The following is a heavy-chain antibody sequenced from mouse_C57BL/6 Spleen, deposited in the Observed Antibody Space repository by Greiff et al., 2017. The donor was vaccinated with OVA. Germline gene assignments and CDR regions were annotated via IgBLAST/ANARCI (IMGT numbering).Heavy chain of an antibody. V-gene: IGHV1-22*01. Sequence: VQLQQSGPELVKPGASVKMSCKASGYTFTDYNMHWVKQSHGKSLEWIGYINPNNGGTSYNQKFKGKATLTVNKSSSTAYMELRSLTSEDSAVYYCARGGLLRDYAMDYWGQGTSVTVSS. CDR2: INPNNGGT. D-gene: IGHD2-3*01. CDR3: ARGGLLRDYAMDY. CDR1: GYTFTDYN. J-gene: IGHJ4*01.